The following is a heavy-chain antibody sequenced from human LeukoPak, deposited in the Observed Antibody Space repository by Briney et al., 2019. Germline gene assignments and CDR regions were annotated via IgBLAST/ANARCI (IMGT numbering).Heavy chain of an antibody. Sequence: SETLSLTCTVSGGSISSYYWSWIRQPPGKGLEWIGSIYYSGSTNYNPSLKSRVTISVDTSKNQFSLELSSVTAADTAVYYCARDNGYPTGFDYWGQGTLVTASS. CDR1: GGSISSYY. CDR2: IYYSGST. D-gene: IGHD5-24*01. V-gene: IGHV4-59*01. CDR3: ARDNGYPTGFDY. J-gene: IGHJ4*02.